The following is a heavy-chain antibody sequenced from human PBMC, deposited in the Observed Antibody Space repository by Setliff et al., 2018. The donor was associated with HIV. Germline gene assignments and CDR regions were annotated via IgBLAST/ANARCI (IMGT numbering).Heavy chain of an antibody. CDR2: INHSGST. Sequence: TLSLTCAVYGGSFNGCYWSWIHQPPGKGLEWIGEINHSGSTNYNPSRKSRVTMSVDKSKNQFSLRLSSVTAADTAVYYCARARRAGSGPKYFQHWGQGTRVTVSS. V-gene: IGHV4-34*01. D-gene: IGHD2-15*01. CDR3: ARARRAGSGPKYFQH. CDR1: GGSFNGCY. J-gene: IGHJ1*01.